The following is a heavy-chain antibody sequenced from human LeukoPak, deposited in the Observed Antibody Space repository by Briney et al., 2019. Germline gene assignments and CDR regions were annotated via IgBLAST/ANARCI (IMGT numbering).Heavy chain of an antibody. Sequence: GGSLRLSCAASGFTFSSYGMHWVRQAPGKGLEWVAVISVDGSNEYYADSVKGRFTISRDNSKNTLYLQMSSLRAADTAVYYCARDGSGWYFDYWGQGTLVTVSS. J-gene: IGHJ4*02. V-gene: IGHV3-30*03. D-gene: IGHD6-19*01. CDR3: ARDGSGWYFDY. CDR1: GFTFSSYG. CDR2: ISVDGSNE.